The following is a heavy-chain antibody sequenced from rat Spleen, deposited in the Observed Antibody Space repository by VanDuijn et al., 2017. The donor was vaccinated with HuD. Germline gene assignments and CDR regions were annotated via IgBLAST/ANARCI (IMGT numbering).Heavy chain of an antibody. J-gene: IGHJ1*01. CDR3: AKEVMYTTDWGTYWYFDF. CDR1: GFTFNNSW. CDR2: LSNTGGST. V-gene: IGHV5-31*01. D-gene: IGHD1-6*01. Sequence: EVHLVESGGGLVQPGRSLKLSCGASGFTFNNSWMAWIRQAPGRGLEWVVSLSNTGGSTYYPDSLKGRFTISRDNAKSTLYLQMNSLRSEDTATYYCAKEVMYTTDWGTYWYFDFWGPGTMVTVSS.